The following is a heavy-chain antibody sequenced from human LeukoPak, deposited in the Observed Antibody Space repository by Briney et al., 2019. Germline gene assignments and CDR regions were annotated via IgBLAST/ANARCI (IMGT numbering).Heavy chain of an antibody. CDR2: IIPILGIA. Sequence: ASVKVSCKASGGTFSSYTISWVRQAPGQGLEWMGRIIPILGIANYAQKFQGRVTITADKSTSTAYMELGSLRSEDTAVYYCARDPPVYSSGRPPFGYWGQGTLVTVSS. J-gene: IGHJ4*02. V-gene: IGHV1-69*04. D-gene: IGHD6-19*01. CDR1: GGTFSSYT. CDR3: ARDPPVYSSGRPPFGY.